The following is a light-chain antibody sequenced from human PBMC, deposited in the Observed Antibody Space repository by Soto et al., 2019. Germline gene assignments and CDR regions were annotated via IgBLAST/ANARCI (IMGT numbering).Light chain of an antibody. Sequence: DIQMTQSPSTLSASVGDRVTITCRASQSISSWWAWYQQKPGKAPKVLISDASRLESGVPSRFSGSGSGTEFTLTISSLQPDDFATYYCQQYSTYSSYTFGQGTKLEIK. CDR1: QSISSW. J-gene: IGKJ2*01. V-gene: IGKV1-5*01. CDR2: DAS. CDR3: QQYSTYSSYT.